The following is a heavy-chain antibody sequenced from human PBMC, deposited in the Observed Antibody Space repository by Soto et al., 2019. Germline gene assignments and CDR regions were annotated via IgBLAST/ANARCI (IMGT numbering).Heavy chain of an antibody. CDR3: ARDEYCSGGSCSDYYYGMDV. V-gene: IGHV1-69*01. J-gene: IGHJ6*02. D-gene: IGHD2-15*01. CDR1: GGTFSSYA. CDR2: IIPIFGTA. Sequence: SVKVSCKASGGTFSSYAISWVRQAPGQGLEWMGGIIPIFGTANYAQKFQGRVTITADESTSTAYMELSSLRSEDTAVYYCARDEYCSGGSCSDYYYGMDVWGQGTTVTVSS.